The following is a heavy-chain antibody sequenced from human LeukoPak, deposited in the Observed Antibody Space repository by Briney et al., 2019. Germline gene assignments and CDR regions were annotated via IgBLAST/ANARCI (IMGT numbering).Heavy chain of an antibody. D-gene: IGHD3-22*01. CDR1: GDTFTGYY. CDR3: ARGGDYYDSSGYYDDAFDI. CDR2: INPKSGGT. Sequence: GASVKVSCKASGDTFTGYYMHWVRQAPGQGLEWMGWINPKSGGTNYAQKFQGRVTMTRDTSISTAYMELRRLRYDDTAVYYCARGGDYYDSSGYYDDAFDIWGQGTTVTVSS. V-gene: IGHV1-2*02. J-gene: IGHJ3*02.